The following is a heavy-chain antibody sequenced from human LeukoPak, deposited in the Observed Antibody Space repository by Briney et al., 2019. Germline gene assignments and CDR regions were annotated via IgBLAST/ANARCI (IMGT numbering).Heavy chain of an antibody. V-gene: IGHV1-69*01. CDR1: GGTFSINT. D-gene: IGHD3-22*01. J-gene: IGHJ3*01. Sequence: SVTLSFNSTGGTFSINTNCWSRQAPGQGLEWMGGIIPIFDTANYAQKFQGRVTITADESTSTAYMELRSLRSEDTAVYYCARAYYYDSISDFSLACLLWRQETMLTVSS. CDR3: ARAYYYDSISDFSLACLL. CDR2: IIPIFDTA.